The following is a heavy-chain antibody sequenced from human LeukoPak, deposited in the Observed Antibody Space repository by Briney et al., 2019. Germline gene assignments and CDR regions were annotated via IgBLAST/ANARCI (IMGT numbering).Heavy chain of an antibody. J-gene: IGHJ4*02. CDR3: ARVEGFMTTVTTLDY. V-gene: IGHV1-18*01. Sequence: ASVKVSCKASGYTFTSYGISWVRQAPGQGLEWMGWISAYNGNTNYAQKLHGSVTMTTATSTSTAYMELRSLRSDDTAVYYCARVEGFMTTVTTLDYWGQGTLVTVSS. CDR1: GYTFTSYG. CDR2: ISAYNGNT. D-gene: IGHD4-17*01.